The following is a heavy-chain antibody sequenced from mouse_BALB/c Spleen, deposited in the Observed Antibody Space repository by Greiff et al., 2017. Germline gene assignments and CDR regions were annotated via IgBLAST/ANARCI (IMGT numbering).Heavy chain of an antibody. CDR1: GYTFTSYW. CDR2: IYPSDSYT. CDR3: TRGLGLRRVDY. V-gene: IGHV1-69*02. Sequence: QVQLQQPGAELVRPGASVKLSCKASGYTFTSYWINWVKQRPGQGLEWIGNIYPSDSYTNYNQKFKDKATLTVDKSSSTAYMQLSSPTSEDSAVYYCTRGLGLRRVDYWGQGTTLTVSS. J-gene: IGHJ2*01. D-gene: IGHD2-4*01.